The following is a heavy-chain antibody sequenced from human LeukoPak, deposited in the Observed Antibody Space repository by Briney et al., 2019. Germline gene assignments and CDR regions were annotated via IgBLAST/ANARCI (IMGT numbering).Heavy chain of an antibody. V-gene: IGHV3-30-3*01. D-gene: IGHD3-22*01. J-gene: IGHJ4*02. Sequence: PGGSLRLSCAASGFTFSSYAMHWVRQAPGKGLEWVAVISYDGSNKYYADSVKGRFTISRDNSKNTLYLQMNSLRAEDTAVYYCARGVNDDSSGYSDGYFDYWGQGTLVTVSS. CDR3: ARGVNDDSSGYSDGYFDY. CDR1: GFTFSSYA. CDR2: ISYDGSNK.